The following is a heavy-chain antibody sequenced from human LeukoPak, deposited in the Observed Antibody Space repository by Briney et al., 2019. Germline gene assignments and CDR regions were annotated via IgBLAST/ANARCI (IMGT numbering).Heavy chain of an antibody. Sequence: GGSLRLSCAASGFTFSNYWMHWVRQAPGKGLVWVSRINGDGSRTTYADSVRGRFTISRDNAKSTLYLQMNSLRAEDTAVYYCATWRGFDPWGQGTLVTVSS. J-gene: IGHJ5*02. V-gene: IGHV3-74*01. CDR1: GFTFSNYW. D-gene: IGHD5-24*01. CDR2: INGDGSRT. CDR3: ATWRGFDP.